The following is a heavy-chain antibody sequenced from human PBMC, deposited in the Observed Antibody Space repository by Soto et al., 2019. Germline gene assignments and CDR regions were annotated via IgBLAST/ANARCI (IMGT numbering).Heavy chain of an antibody. CDR2: IYYSGST. CDR1: GGSISSYY. D-gene: IGHD6-13*01. V-gene: IGHV4-59*01. J-gene: IGHJ6*02. Sequence: PSETLSLTCTVSGGSISSYYWSWIRQPPGKALEWIGYIYYSGSTNYNPSLKSRVTISVDTSKNQFSLKLSSMTAADTAVYYCARDYSSTAREDYYYYGMDVWGQGTTVTSP. CDR3: ARDYSSTAREDYYYYGMDV.